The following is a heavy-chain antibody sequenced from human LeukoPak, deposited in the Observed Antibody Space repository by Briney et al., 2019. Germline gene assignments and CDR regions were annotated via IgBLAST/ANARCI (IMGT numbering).Heavy chain of an antibody. J-gene: IGHJ4*02. D-gene: IGHD6-13*01. V-gene: IGHV4-39*07. CDR1: GGSLSGSSYY. CDR3: ARVSSSWPHYYFDY. CDR2: IHFSGST. Sequence: SETLSLTCTVSGGSLSGSSYYWAWLRQPPGKGLEWIGNIHFSGSTYYNPSLQSRVTMPVDTSKNQFSLKLNSVTAADTAVYYCARVSSSWPHYYFDYWGQGTRVTASS.